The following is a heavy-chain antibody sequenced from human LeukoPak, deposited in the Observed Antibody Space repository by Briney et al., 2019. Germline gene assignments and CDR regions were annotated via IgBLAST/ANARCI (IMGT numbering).Heavy chain of an antibody. CDR1: GYTFTSYD. V-gene: IGHV1-8*01. CDR2: MNPNSGNT. Sequence: ASVKVSCKASGYTFTSYDINWVRQATGQGLEWMGWMNPNSGNTGYAQKFQGRVTTTRNTSISTAYMELSSLRSEDTAVYYCARGFAYYYGSGSYYSNRPNWFDPWGQGTLVTVSS. CDR3: ARGFAYYYGSGSYYSNRPNWFDP. D-gene: IGHD3-10*01. J-gene: IGHJ5*02.